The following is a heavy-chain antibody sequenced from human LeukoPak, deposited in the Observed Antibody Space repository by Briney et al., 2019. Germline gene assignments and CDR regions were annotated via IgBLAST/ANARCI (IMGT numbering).Heavy chain of an antibody. J-gene: IGHJ3*02. Sequence: ALVKVSCKASGYTFTSYGISWVRQAPGQGLEWMGWISAYNGNTDYAQEVQGRVTMTTDTSTSTAYMELRSLRSDDTAVYYCARGYCSSTSCEDAFDIWGQGTMVTVSS. CDR3: ARGYCSSTSCEDAFDI. V-gene: IGHV1-18*01. D-gene: IGHD2-2*01. CDR1: GYTFTSYG. CDR2: ISAYNGNT.